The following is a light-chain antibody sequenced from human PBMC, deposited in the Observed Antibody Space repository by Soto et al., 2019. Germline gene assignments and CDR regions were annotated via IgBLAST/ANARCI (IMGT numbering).Light chain of an antibody. CDR3: QQYYTSPYT. CDR1: QNVLNSFNNRNY. CDR2: WAS. Sequence: DIVMTQSPVSLAVSLGERATNNCKSSQNVLNSFNNRNYLTWYQQKPGQPPNLLIYWASTRESGVPDRFSGNGSGTDFTLTISSLQADDVAVYYCQQYYTSPYTFGQGTKLEIK. J-gene: IGKJ2*01. V-gene: IGKV4-1*01.